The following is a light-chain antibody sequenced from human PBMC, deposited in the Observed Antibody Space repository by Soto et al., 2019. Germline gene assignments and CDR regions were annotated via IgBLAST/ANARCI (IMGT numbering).Light chain of an antibody. CDR1: SSNIGAGSD. CDR2: GNS. V-gene: IGLV1-40*01. Sequence: QSVLTQPPSVSGAPGQRVTISCTGSSSNIGAGSDVHWYQQLPGTVPKLLIYGNSNRPSGVPDRFSGSKSGTSASLAITGLQAEDEADYYCQSYDSSLSGSRVFGGGTKVTVL. CDR3: QSYDSSLSGSRV. J-gene: IGLJ2*01.